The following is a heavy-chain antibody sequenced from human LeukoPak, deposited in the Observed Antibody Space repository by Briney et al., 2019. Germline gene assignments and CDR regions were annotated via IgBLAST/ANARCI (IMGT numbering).Heavy chain of an antibody. CDR1: GFTFSNYN. J-gene: IGHJ5*02. CDR3: ARDPGIAVAANWFDP. CDR2: IRSSTTYV. Sequence: GGSLRLSCAASGFTFSNYNMNWVRQAPGKGLEWVSSIRSSTTYVYYADSVKGRFTISRDNAKNSLYLQMNSLRAEDTAVYYCARDPGIAVAANWFDPWGQGTLVTVSS. D-gene: IGHD6-19*01. V-gene: IGHV3-21*01.